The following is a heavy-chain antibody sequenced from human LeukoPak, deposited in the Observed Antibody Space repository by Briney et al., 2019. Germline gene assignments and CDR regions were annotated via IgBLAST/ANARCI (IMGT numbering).Heavy chain of an antibody. CDR2: INPSGGST. Sequence: ASVKVSCKASGYTFTGYYMHWVRQAPGQGLEWMGIINPSGGSTSYAQKFQGRVTMTRDTSTSTVYMELSSLRSEDTAVYYCARGAVLRFLEWSIDYWGQGTLVTVSS. D-gene: IGHD3-3*01. CDR1: GYTFTGYY. CDR3: ARGAVLRFLEWSIDY. V-gene: IGHV1-46*01. J-gene: IGHJ4*02.